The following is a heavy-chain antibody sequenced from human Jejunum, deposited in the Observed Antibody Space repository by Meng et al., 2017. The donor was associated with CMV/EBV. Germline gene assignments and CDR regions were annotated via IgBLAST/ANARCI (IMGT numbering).Heavy chain of an antibody. J-gene: IGHJ5*01. CDR1: WLRVSDNR. CDR3: AREQMGAWRGYFDC. Sequence: AAWLRVSDNRMTWGGRVAGQSLQWVSTLYGGSSTKYAPSVEGRFTIAKDNSGNMVYLQMNSLRVEDTAVYYCAREQMGAWRGYFDCWGQGILVTVSS. D-gene: IGHD3-3*01. V-gene: IGHV3-53*01. CDR2: LYGGSST.